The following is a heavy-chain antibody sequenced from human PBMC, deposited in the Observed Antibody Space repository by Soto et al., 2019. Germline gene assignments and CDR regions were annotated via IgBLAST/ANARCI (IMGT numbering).Heavy chain of an antibody. CDR3: TPAALGRTGTRARVCGMDV. J-gene: IGHJ6*02. CDR1: GFTFSNAW. D-gene: IGHD1-7*01. V-gene: IGHV3-15*07. CDR2: IKSKTDGGTT. Sequence: EVQLVESGGGLVKPGGSLRLSCAASGFTFSNAWMNWVRQAPGKGLEWVGRIKSKTDGGTTDYAAPVKGRFTISRADPTDTPFLQMNSLKTEDTAVYYCTPAALGRTGTRARVCGMDVWGQGTTVTVSS.